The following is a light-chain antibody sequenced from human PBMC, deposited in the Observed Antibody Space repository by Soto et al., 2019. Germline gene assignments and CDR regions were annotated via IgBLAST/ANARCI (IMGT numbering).Light chain of an antibody. CDR3: QQYNSSPFT. Sequence: DIQMTQSPSTLSASVGDRVIITCRASQSISSWLAWYQQKPGKAPNLHIYKASSLESGVPSRFRGSGSGTEYTLAISRLQHDDFATYYCQQYNSSPFTFGQGTKLEIK. CDR1: QSISSW. V-gene: IGKV1-5*03. J-gene: IGKJ2*01. CDR2: KAS.